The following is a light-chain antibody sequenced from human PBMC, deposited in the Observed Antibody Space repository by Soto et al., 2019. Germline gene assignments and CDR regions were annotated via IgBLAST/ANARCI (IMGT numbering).Light chain of an antibody. J-gene: IGLJ2*01. V-gene: IGLV2-8*01. CDR2: DVT. CDR1: SSDVGGYNF. Sequence: QSALTHPPSASGSPGQSVTISCTGASSDVGGYNFVSWYQQHPGKAPKLMIYDVTKRPSGVPDRFSGSKSGNTASLTVSGLQADDEADYYCSSYAGSSVPVAFGGGTKVTVL. CDR3: SSYAGSSVPVA.